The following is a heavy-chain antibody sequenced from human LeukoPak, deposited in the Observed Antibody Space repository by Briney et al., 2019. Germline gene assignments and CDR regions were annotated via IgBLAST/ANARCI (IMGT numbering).Heavy chain of an antibody. V-gene: IGHV1-24*01. J-gene: IGHJ6*02. D-gene: IGHD4-17*01. CDR3: ATHMTTVTTYYYYGMDV. Sequence: GASVKVSCKVSGYTLTELSMHWVRQAPGKGLEWMGGFDPEDGETIYAQKFQGRVTMTEDTSTDTAYMELSSLRPEDTAVYYCATHMTTVTTYYYYGMDVWGQGTTVTVSS. CDR2: FDPEDGET. CDR1: GYTLTELS.